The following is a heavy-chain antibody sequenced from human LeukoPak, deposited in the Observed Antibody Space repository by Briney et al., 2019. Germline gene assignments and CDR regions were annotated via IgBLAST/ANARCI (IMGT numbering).Heavy chain of an antibody. D-gene: IGHD1-26*01. J-gene: IGHJ4*02. V-gene: IGHV4-59*08. Sequence: PSETPSLTCTVSGGSISSYYWSWIRQPPGKGLEWIGYIYYSGSTNYNPSLKSRVTISVDTSKNQFSLKLSSVTAADTAVYYCARKPLWELSPGYFDYWGQGTLVTVSS. CDR2: IYYSGST. CDR1: GGSISSYY. CDR3: ARKPLWELSPGYFDY.